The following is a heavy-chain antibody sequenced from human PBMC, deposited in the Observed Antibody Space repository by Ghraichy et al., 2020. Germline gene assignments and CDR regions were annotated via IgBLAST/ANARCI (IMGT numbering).Heavy chain of an antibody. CDR1: GFTFSSYA. Sequence: GGSLRLSYAASGFTFSSYAMSWVRQAPGKGLEWVSGISGSGGGTYYADSVKGRFTISRDNSKNTLYLQMNSLRAEDTAVYYCVKDMTPEYWGQGTLVTVSS. CDR3: VKDMTPEY. D-gene: IGHD3-16*01. V-gene: IGHV3-23*01. J-gene: IGHJ4*02. CDR2: ISGSGGGT.